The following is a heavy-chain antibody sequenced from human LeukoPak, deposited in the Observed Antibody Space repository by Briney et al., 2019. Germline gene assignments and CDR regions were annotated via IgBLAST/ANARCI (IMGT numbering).Heavy chain of an antibody. CDR1: GGTFSNYA. CDR3: ARGAGYCSSTSCYGDPGAFDY. V-gene: IGHV1-69*01. D-gene: IGHD2-2*03. CDR2: IIPIFGTA. J-gene: IGHJ4*02. Sequence: RASVKVSCKASGGTFSNYAISWVRQAPGQGLEWMGGIIPIFGTANYAQKFQGRVTITADESTSTAYMELSSLRSEDTAVYYCARGAGYCSSTSCYGDPGAFDYWGQGTLVTVSS.